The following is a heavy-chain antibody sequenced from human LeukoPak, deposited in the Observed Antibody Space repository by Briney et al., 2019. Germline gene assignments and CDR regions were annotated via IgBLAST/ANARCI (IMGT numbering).Heavy chain of an antibody. V-gene: IGHV3-30-3*01. CDR1: GFTFSSYA. J-gene: IGHJ5*02. CDR3: ARDSDVVVPGRKFDP. CDR2: ISYDGSNK. Sequence: GGSLRLSCAASGFTFSSYAMHWVRQAPGKGLEWVAVISYDGSNKYYADSVKGRFTISRDNSKNTLYLQMNSLRAEDTAVYYCARDSDVVVPGRKFDPWGQGTLVTVSS. D-gene: IGHD2-2*01.